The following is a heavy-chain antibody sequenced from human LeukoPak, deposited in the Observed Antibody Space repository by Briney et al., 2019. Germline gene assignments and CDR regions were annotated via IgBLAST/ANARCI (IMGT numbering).Heavy chain of an antibody. CDR1: GGSISNYY. J-gene: IGHJ5*02. Sequence: PSETLSLACTVSGGSISNYYLNWIRQPPGKGLEWVGHISYSGGTKYNPSLQSRVAISIDTSKNQFSLNLSSVTAADTAVYYCARRVIMSATGVPDTWLDPWGQGILVTVSS. V-gene: IGHV4-59*08. D-gene: IGHD2-8*02. CDR2: ISYSGGT. CDR3: ARRVIMSATGVPDTWLDP.